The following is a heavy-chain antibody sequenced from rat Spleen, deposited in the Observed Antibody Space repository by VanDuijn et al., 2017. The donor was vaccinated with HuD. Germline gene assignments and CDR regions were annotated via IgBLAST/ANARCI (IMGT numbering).Heavy chain of an antibody. V-gene: IGHV5S13*01. D-gene: IGHD4-3*01. CDR1: GFTFSNYD. Sequence: EVQLVESGGGLGQPGRSLKLSCAASGFTFSNYDMAWVRQAPTKGLEWVASISPSGGSTYYRDSVKGRFTISRDNAENTVYLQMNSLRSEDTATYYCAKGRYNSGNYVMDAWGQGASVTVSS. CDR2: ISPSGGST. J-gene: IGHJ4*01. CDR3: AKGRYNSGNYVMDA.